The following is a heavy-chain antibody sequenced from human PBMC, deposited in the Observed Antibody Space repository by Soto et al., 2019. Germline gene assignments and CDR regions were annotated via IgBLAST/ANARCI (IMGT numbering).Heavy chain of an antibody. J-gene: IGHJ4*02. CDR3: ARDEYYYASSGYYRFDQ. V-gene: IGHV3-23*01. CDR1: GFTLINFA. Sequence: GGSLRLSCADSGFTLINFAMSWIRQAPGKGLEWVAVISDRGGSTDYAASVKGRFTISRDNSNNTVYLQMNNLRAEDTAVYYCARDEYYYASSGYYRFDQWGQGTLVTVSS. D-gene: IGHD3-22*01. CDR2: ISDRGGST.